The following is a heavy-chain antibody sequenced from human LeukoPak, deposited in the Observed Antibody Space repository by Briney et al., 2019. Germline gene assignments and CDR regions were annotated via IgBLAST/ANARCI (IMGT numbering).Heavy chain of an antibody. CDR1: GFTFSSYS. V-gene: IGHV3-21*01. D-gene: IGHD1-26*01. CDR3: AGIVGATTGFDY. CDR2: ISSSSSYI. J-gene: IGHJ4*02. Sequence: GGSLRLSCAASGFTFSSYSMNWVRQAPGKGLEWVSYISSSSSYIYYADSVKGRFTISRDNAKNSLYLQMNSLRAEDTAVYYCAGIVGATTGFDYWGQGTLVTVSS.